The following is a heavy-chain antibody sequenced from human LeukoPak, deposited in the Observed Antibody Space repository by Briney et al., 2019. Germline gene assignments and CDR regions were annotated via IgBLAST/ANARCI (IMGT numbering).Heavy chain of an antibody. CDR2: ISWNSGSI. D-gene: IGHD6-19*01. Sequence: PGRSLRLSCAASGFTFDDYAMHWVRQAPGKGLEWVSGISWNSGSIGYADSVKGRFTISRDNAKNSLYLQMNSLRAEDTALYYCAKDIGVGSGWPYDYWGQGTLVTVSS. V-gene: IGHV3-9*01. CDR1: GFTFDDYA. J-gene: IGHJ4*02. CDR3: AKDIGVGSGWPYDY.